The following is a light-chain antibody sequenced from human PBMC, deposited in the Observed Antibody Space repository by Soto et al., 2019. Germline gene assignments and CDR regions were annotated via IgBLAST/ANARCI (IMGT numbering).Light chain of an antibody. Sequence: QSALNQPASVSGSPGQAITLSFTGTSSDVGGYNYVSWYQQHPGKAPKLMIYDVTNRPSGVSNRFSGSKSGYTASLTISGLQAEDEADYYCSSYTTSSTDVFGTGTKLTVL. CDR1: SSDVGGYNY. CDR3: SSYTTSSTDV. J-gene: IGLJ1*01. V-gene: IGLV2-14*03. CDR2: DVT.